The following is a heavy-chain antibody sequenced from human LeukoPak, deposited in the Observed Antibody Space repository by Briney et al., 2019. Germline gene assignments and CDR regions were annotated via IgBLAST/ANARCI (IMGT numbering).Heavy chain of an antibody. CDR3: ARLIVGAIHFDY. D-gene: IGHD1-26*01. Sequence: ASVKVSCRASGYTFTSYGISWVRQAPGQGLEWMGWISAYNGNTNYAQKLQGRVTMTTDTSTSTAYMELRSLRSDDTAVYYCARLIVGAIHFDYWGQGTLVTVSS. CDR2: ISAYNGNT. J-gene: IGHJ4*02. V-gene: IGHV1-18*01. CDR1: GYTFTSYG.